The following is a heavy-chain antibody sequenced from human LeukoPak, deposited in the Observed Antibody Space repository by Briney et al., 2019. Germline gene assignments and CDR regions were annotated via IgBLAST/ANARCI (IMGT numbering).Heavy chain of an antibody. V-gene: IGHV3-66*01. CDR2: IYSGGST. CDR3: ARVWSGKAPPVDAFDI. Sequence: PGGSLRLSCAASGFTVSSNYMSWVRQAPGKGLEWVSVIYSGGSTYYADSVKGRFTISRDNSKNTLYLQMNSLRAEDTAVYYCARVWSGKAPPVDAFDIWGQGTMVTVSS. D-gene: IGHD3-3*01. CDR1: GFTVSSNY. J-gene: IGHJ3*02.